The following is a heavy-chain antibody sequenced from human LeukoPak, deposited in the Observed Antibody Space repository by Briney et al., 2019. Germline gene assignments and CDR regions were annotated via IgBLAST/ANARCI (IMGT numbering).Heavy chain of an antibody. CDR1: GFTFSSYA. J-gene: IGHJ3*02. D-gene: IGHD3-10*01. CDR3: AKDLVGIYGSGSYSNEVAFDI. CDR2: ISGSGGST. V-gene: IGHV3-23*01. Sequence: GGSLRLSCAASGFTFSSYAMSWVRQAPGKGLEWVSAISGSGGSTYYADSVKGRFTISRDNSKNTLYLQMNSLRAEDTAVYYGAKDLVGIYGSGSYSNEVAFDIWGQGTMVTVSS.